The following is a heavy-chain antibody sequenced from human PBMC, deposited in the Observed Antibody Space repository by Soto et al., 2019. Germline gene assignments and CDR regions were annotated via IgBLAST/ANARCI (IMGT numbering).Heavy chain of an antibody. D-gene: IGHD3-10*01. V-gene: IGHV1-69*01. CDR1: GGTFSSYA. Sequence: QVQLVQSGAEVKKPGSSVKVSCKASGGTFSSYAISWVRQAPGQGLEWMGGIIPIFGTANYAQKFQGRVTITADESTSTAYMGLSSLRSEDTAVYYCARGAYGSGSYLSDYWGQGTLVTVSS. CDR2: IIPIFGTA. CDR3: ARGAYGSGSYLSDY. J-gene: IGHJ4*02.